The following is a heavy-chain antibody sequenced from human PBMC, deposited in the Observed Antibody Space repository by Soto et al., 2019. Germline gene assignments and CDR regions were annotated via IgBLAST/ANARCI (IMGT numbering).Heavy chain of an antibody. V-gene: IGHV1-69*01. J-gene: IGHJ6*01. D-gene: IGHD2-2*01. CDR3: ARGHGSYYYYGIDV. CDR2: IIPIFGTA. Sequence: ASVQVSCTASGGTFRSYAISWVRQAPGQGLEWMGGIIPIFGTANYAQKFQGRVTITEDESTSTDYMELSSLRSEDTAVYYCARGHGSYYYYGIDVWGHVTTVPASP. CDR1: GGTFRSYA.